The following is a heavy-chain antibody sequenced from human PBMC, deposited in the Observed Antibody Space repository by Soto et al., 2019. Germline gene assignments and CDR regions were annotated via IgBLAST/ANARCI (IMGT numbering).Heavy chain of an antibody. CDR3: ARDHPKYCSGGSCYYGY. D-gene: IGHD2-15*01. CDR2: IIPIFGTA. Sequence: ASVKVSCKASGGTFSSYAISWVRQAPGQGLEWMGGIIPIFGTANYAQKFQGRVTITADESTSTAYMELSSLRSEDTAVYYCARDHPKYCSGGSCYYGYWGQGTLVTVSS. V-gene: IGHV1-69*13. CDR1: GGTFSSYA. J-gene: IGHJ4*02.